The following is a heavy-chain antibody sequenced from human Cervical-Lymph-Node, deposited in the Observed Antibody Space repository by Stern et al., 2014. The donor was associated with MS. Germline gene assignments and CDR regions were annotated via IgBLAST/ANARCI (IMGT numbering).Heavy chain of an antibody. CDR1: GYSFSSLW. Sequence: EVQLVQSGAEVKKPGESLKISCKATGYSFSSLWIAWVRQMPGKGLEWMGIIYPGDSDTRYSPSFQGQVTISADKSINTAYLQWSSLGASDTAMYYCARHRKYFDGGHEFDFWGQGTLVTVSS. J-gene: IGHJ5*01. D-gene: IGHD2/OR15-2a*01. V-gene: IGHV5-51*01. CDR3: ARHRKYFDGGHEFDF. CDR2: IYPGDSDT.